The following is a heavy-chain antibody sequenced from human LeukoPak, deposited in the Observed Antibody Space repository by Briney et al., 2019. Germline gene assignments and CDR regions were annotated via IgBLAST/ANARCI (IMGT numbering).Heavy chain of an antibody. D-gene: IGHD6-13*01. V-gene: IGHV1-2*06. CDR3: AREGRYSSSEGNWFDP. CDR1: GCTFTGYY. CDR2: INPNSGGT. Sequence: ASVKVSCKASGCTFTGYYMDWVPQAPGQGLEWIGRINPNSGGTNYAQKFQGRVTMTRDTSISTAYMELSRLRSDDTAVYYCAREGRYSSSEGNWFDPWGQGTLVTVSS. J-gene: IGHJ5*02.